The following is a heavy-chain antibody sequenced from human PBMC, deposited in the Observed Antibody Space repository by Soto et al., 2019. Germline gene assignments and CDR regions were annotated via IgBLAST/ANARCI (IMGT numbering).Heavy chain of an antibody. Sequence: GGSLRLSCAASGFICSSYGMSWVRQAPGKGLEWVSTILVDGRTFYVDSVKGRFTISRDTSQNTVYLQMNSLTAGDTALYYCAKATATGGGAFDICGQGTMVTVSS. V-gene: IGHV3-23*01. CDR1: GFICSSYG. CDR3: AKATATGGGAFDI. J-gene: IGHJ3*02. CDR2: ILVDGRT. D-gene: IGHD2-8*02.